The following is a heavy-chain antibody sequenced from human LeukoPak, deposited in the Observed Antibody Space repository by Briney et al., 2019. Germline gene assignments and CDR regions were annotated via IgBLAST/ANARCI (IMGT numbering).Heavy chain of an antibody. D-gene: IGHD1-26*01. Sequence: GGSLRLSCAASGFTFSSYIMNWVRQAPGKGLEWVAVIWYDGSNKYYADSVKGRFTISRDNSKNTLYLQMNSLRAEDTAVYYCAREGWERGVDYWGQGTLVTVSS. J-gene: IGHJ4*02. V-gene: IGHV3-33*08. CDR1: GFTFSSYI. CDR3: AREGWERGVDY. CDR2: IWYDGSNK.